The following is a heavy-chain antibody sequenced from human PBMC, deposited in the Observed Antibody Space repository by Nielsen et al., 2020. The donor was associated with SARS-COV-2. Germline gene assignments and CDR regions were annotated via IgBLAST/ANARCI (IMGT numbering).Heavy chain of an antibody. V-gene: IGHV3-48*04. CDR3: ARAGTSWIVDY. Sequence: GESLKISCAASGFTVSSNYMNWVRQAPGRGLEWVSYISSSSSTIYYADSVKGRFTISRDNAKNSLYLQMNSLRAEDTAVYYCARAGTSWIVDYWGQGTLVTVSS. D-gene: IGHD2-2*01. J-gene: IGHJ4*02. CDR1: GFTVSSNY. CDR2: ISSSSSTI.